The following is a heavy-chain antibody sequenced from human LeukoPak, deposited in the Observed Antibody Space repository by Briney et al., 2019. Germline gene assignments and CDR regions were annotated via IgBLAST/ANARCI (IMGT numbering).Heavy chain of an antibody. J-gene: IGHJ4*02. Sequence: GGSLRLSCAASGFTFDDYGMSWLRQAPGKGLEWVSGINWNGGSTGYADSVKGRCTISRDSAKNSLYLQKNSLRAEDTAVYYCASLLIAAAATDYWGQGTLVTVSS. CDR2: INWNGGST. CDR1: GFTFDDYG. D-gene: IGHD6-13*01. CDR3: ASLLIAAAATDY. V-gene: IGHV3-20*04.